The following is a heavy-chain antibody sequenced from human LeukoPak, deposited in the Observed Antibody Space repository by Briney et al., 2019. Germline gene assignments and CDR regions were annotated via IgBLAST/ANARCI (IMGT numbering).Heavy chain of an antibody. CDR3: ARDSGGY. CDR2: ISSNSSTI. V-gene: IGHV3-48*04. J-gene: IGHJ4*02. CDR1: GFTFSSYS. Sequence: GGSLRLSCAASGFTFSSYSMNWVRQAPGKGLEWVSYISSNSSTIYYADSVKGRFTISRDNAKNSLYLQMNSLRAEDTAVYYCARDSGGYWGQGTLVTVSS. D-gene: IGHD1-26*01.